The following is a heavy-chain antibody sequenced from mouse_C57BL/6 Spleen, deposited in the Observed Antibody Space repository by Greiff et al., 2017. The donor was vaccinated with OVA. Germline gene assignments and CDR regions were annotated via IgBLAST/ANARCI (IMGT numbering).Heavy chain of an antibody. Sequence: EVKVVESGGDLVKPGGSLKLSCAASGFTFRSYGMSWVRQTPDKRLEWVATISSGGSYTYYPDSVKGRFTISRDNAKNTLYLQMSSLKSEDTAMYYCASTYYSNSAWFAYWGQGTLVTVSA. J-gene: IGHJ3*01. V-gene: IGHV5-6*01. CDR2: ISSGGSYT. D-gene: IGHD2-5*01. CDR3: ASTYYSNSAWFAY. CDR1: GFTFRSYG.